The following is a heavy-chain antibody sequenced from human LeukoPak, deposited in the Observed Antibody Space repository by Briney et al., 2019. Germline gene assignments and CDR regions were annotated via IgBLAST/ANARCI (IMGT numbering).Heavy chain of an antibody. Sequence: PGGSLRLSCAASGFTFSNFWMSWVRQAPGTGLEWVANMNQDGTEKYYVDSVKGRFTISRDNAKNSLYLQMNSLRAEDTAVYYCARDPRGGYVKDYWGQGTLVTVSS. CDR2: MNQDGTEK. J-gene: IGHJ4*02. CDR1: GFTFSNFW. D-gene: IGHD5-12*01. CDR3: ARDPRGGYVKDY. V-gene: IGHV3-7*01.